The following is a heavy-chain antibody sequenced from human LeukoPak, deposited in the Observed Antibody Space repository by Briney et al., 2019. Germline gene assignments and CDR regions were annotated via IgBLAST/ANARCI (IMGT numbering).Heavy chain of an antibody. CDR1: GYTFTGYY. V-gene: IGHV1-2*02. Sequence: ASVKVSCKASGYTFTGYYMRWVRQAPGQGLEWMGWINPNSGGTNYAQKFQGRVTMTRDTTISTAYMELSRLRSDDTAVYYCARGPSGNYYYYYMDVWGKGTTVTVSS. J-gene: IGHJ6*03. CDR2: INPNSGGT. CDR3: ARGPSGNYYYYYMDV.